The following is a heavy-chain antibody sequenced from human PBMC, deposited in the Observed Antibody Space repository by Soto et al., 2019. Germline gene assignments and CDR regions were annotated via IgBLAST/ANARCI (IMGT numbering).Heavy chain of an antibody. Sequence: SGPTLGEPTQTLTLTCTFSGFSLSTSGVGVGWIRQPPGKALEWLALIYWNDDKRYSPSLKSRLTITKDTSKNQVVLTMTNMDPVDAATYYCAHAPKQYNWFDPWGQGTLVTVSS. CDR2: IYWNDDK. J-gene: IGHJ5*02. CDR1: GFSLSTSGVG. V-gene: IGHV2-5*01. CDR3: AHAPKQYNWFDP.